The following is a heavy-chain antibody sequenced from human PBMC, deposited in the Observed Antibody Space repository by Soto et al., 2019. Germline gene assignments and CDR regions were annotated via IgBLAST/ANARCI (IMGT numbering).Heavy chain of an antibody. D-gene: IGHD1-26*01. V-gene: IGHV1-46*01. Sequence: ASVKVSCKASGYTLTTFFMHWLRQSPGQSLEWMGVINPGYPAGRSTTYAQKFQGRVTMTTDTSTSTVYRELSRLRSDDTAVYYCAWETIVAGATTGMDVWGQGTMVTVSS. CDR1: GYTLTTFF. CDR2: INPGYPAGRST. CDR3: AWETIVAGATTGMDV. J-gene: IGHJ6*02.